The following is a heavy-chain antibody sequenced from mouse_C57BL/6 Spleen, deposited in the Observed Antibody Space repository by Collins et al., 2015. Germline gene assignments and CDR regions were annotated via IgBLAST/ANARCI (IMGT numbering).Heavy chain of an antibody. D-gene: IGHD2-4*01. CDR3: AMIHYYAMDY. CDR2: IYPGSGST. V-gene: IGHV1-55*01. CDR1: GYTFTSYW. J-gene: IGHJ4*01. Sequence: QVQLQQPGAELVKPGASVKMSCKASGYTFTSYWISWVKQRPGQGLEWIGDIYPGSGSTTYNEKFKTKATLTVDTSSSTAYMQLSSLTSEDSAVYYCAMIHYYAMDYWGQGTPVTVSS.